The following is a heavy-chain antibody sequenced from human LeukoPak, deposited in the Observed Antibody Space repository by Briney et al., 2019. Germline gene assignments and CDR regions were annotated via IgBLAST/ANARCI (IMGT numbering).Heavy chain of an antibody. J-gene: IGHJ4*02. V-gene: IGHV3-74*01. Sequence: GALRLSCAASGSTFSRYWTHWVRQAPGKGLVWVSRVKGDGSDTIYADSVKGRFTISRDNAKNTAYLQMNSLRDEDTAVYFCARDYAGSPDYWGQGTLVTVSA. CDR1: GSTFSRYW. D-gene: IGHD3-10*01. CDR3: ARDYAGSPDY. CDR2: VKGDGSDT.